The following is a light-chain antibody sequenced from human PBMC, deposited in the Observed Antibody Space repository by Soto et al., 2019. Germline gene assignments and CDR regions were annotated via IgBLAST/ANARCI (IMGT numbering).Light chain of an antibody. CDR1: SSDVGGYNY. CDR2: DVS. J-gene: IGLJ1*01. CDR3: SSYTSSSTRV. V-gene: IGLV2-14*01. Sequence: QSALTQPASVSGSPGQSITISCTGTSSDVGGYNYVSWYQQHTGKAPKLMIYDVSNRPSGVSNRFSGSKSGNTASRTISGLQAEDEADYYCSSYTSSSTRVFGTGTKLTVL.